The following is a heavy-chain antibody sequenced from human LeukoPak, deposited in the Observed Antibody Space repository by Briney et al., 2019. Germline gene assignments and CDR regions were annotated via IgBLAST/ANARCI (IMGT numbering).Heavy chain of an antibody. CDR3: ARDNGDYPGIFDS. CDR2: IYYSGST. D-gene: IGHD4-17*01. J-gene: IGHJ4*02. V-gene: IGHV4-31*11. CDR1: GVSIISGGYY. Sequence: SETLSLTCAVSGVSIISGGYYWSWIRQHPGKGLEWIGFIYYSGSTYYNPSLKSRVTISVDTSKNQFSLKLSSVTAADTAVYYCARDNGDYPGIFDSWGQGTLVTVSS.